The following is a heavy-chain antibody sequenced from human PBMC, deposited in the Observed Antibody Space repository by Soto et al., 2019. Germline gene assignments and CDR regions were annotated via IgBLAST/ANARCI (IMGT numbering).Heavy chain of an antibody. V-gene: IGHV4-39*01. CDR3: ARHFVAVVIKGWGY. Sequence: SAPLSLTSNVSGGHIDRDRYYWDWLLQPPGKGLEWIGTTYYNGNAYYTPSRKSRVSMSVDTSKNQFSLKLVSVTAADTAVYYCARHFVAVVIKGWGYWGQGTLVTVS. CDR1: GGHIDRDRYY. CDR2: TYYNGNA. D-gene: IGHD3-10*01. J-gene: IGHJ4*02.